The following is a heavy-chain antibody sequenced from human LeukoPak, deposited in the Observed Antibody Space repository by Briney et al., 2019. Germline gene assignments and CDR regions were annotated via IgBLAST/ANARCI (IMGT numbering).Heavy chain of an antibody. J-gene: IGHJ4*02. D-gene: IGHD5-18*01. CDR3: ARVQPGYSYGYDY. CDR1: GFTVSSNY. V-gene: IGHV3-66*01. Sequence: GGSLRLSCAASGFTVSSNYMSWVRQAPGKGLEWVSVIYSGGSTYYADSVKGRFTISRDNSKNTLYLQMNSLRAEDTAVYYCARVQPGYSYGYDYWGRGTLVTVSS. CDR2: IYSGGST.